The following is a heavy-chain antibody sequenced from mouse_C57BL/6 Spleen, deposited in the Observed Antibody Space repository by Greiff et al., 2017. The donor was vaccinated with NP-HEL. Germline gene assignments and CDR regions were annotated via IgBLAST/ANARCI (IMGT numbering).Heavy chain of an antibody. D-gene: IGHD1-1*01. V-gene: IGHV1-80*01. CDR2: IYPGDGDT. J-gene: IGHJ2*01. CDR1: GYAFSSYW. CDR3: ARGDTTVVAHLDY. Sequence: VKLKQSGAELVKPGASVKISCKASGYAFSSYWMNWVKQRPGKGLEWIGQIYPGDGDTNYNGKFKGKATLTADKSSSTAYMQLSSLTSEDSAVYFCARGDTTVVAHLDYWGQGTTLTVAS.